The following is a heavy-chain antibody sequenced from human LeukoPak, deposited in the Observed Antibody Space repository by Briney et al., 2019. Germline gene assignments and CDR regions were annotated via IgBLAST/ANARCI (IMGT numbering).Heavy chain of an antibody. CDR1: GFTFSSYA. D-gene: IGHD4-23*01. CDR2: ISGSGGST. CDR3: AKSSYNLYGGNLNWFDP. Sequence: GGSLRLSCAASGFTFSSYAMSWVRQAPGKGLEWVSAISGSGGSTYYADSVKGRFTISRDNSKNTLYLQMNSPRAEDTAVYYCAKSSYNLYGGNLNWFDPWGQGTLVTVSS. J-gene: IGHJ5*02. V-gene: IGHV3-23*01.